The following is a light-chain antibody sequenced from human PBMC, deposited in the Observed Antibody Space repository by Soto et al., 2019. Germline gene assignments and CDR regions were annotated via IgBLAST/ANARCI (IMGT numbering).Light chain of an antibody. V-gene: IGKV3-15*01. CDR2: GAS. J-gene: IGKJ1*01. Sequence: EIVMTQSPATVSVSPGDRVTLSCRASRTVHSNVAWYQHKPGQAPRLLIYGASFRATGMPARFSGSGFGTEFTLTISSLQSEAFAVYYCQQYNNRPRTFGQGTKVDIK. CDR3: QQYNNRPRT. CDR1: RTVHSN.